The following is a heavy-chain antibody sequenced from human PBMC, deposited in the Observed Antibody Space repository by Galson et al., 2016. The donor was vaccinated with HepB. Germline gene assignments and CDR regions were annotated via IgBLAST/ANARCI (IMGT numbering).Heavy chain of an antibody. D-gene: IGHD1-20*01. CDR2: ISYHGIEK. Sequence: SLRLSCAASGFPFSGHGMHWVRQAPGKGLEWVAIISYHGIEKYYVDSVKGRFTISRDNSRNTLYLQLNSLRPEDTAVYYCAKGGDNWNFFDYCGQGTLVTGSS. J-gene: IGHJ4*02. V-gene: IGHV3-30*18. CDR3: AKGGDNWNFFDY. CDR1: GFPFSGHG.